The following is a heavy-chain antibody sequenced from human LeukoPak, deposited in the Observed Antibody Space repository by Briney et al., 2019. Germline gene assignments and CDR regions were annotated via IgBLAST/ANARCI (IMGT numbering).Heavy chain of an antibody. J-gene: IGHJ5*02. CDR3: ARQGDGTTSWFDP. Sequence: SETLSLTCTVSGGSISNYYWSWIRQPPGKGLEWIGYIYYSGSTNYNPSLKSRVTISVDTSKNQFSLKLSSVTAADTAVYYCARQGDGTTSWFDPWGQGTLVTVSS. V-gene: IGHV4-59*08. D-gene: IGHD1-1*01. CDR1: GGSISNYY. CDR2: IYYSGST.